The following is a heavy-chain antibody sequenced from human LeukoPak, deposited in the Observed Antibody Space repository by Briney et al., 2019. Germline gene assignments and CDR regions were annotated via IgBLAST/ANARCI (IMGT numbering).Heavy chain of an antibody. CDR3: ARDHRPEIQYYYMDV. Sequence: GGSLRLSCAASGFSLSNYGMHWVRQAPGKGLEWVAALLYDGNTKHYADSVKGRFTISRDISKNTFYLQMNSLTAEGTAVYYCARDHRPEIQYYYMDVWGKGTTVAVSS. V-gene: IGHV3-33*01. CDR2: LLYDGNTK. CDR1: GFSLSNYG. J-gene: IGHJ6*03. D-gene: IGHD1-14*01.